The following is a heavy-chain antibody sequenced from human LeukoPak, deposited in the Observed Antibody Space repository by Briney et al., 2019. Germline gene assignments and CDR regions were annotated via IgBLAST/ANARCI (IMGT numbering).Heavy chain of an antibody. CDR1: GYXFTGYY. J-gene: IGHJ4*02. CDR3: ASTALAEGYFDY. Sequence: ASVKVSCKASGYXFTGYYMHWVRQAPGQGLEWMGWINPNSGGTNYAQKFQGRVTMTRDTSISTAYMELSRLRSDDTAVYYCASTALAEGYFDYWGQGTLVTVSS. CDR2: INPNSGGT. V-gene: IGHV1-2*02.